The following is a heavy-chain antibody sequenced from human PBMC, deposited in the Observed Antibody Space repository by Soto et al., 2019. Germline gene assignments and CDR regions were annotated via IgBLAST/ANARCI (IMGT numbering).Heavy chain of an antibody. J-gene: IGHJ4*02. CDR1: GGSITSENW. CDR3: GRVGFGDLVPSFDY. D-gene: IGHD3-10*01. CDR2: MFPRGST. V-gene: IGHV4-4*02. Sequence: QVHLQESGPGLVKPSGTLSLTCAVSGGSITSENWWTWVRRAPGQGLGWIGEMFPRGSTNLNPSLRRRVTTSVDKTRTRVALRLTSGTAADTAVYYWGRVGFGDLVPSFDYWGPGTRVTVSS.